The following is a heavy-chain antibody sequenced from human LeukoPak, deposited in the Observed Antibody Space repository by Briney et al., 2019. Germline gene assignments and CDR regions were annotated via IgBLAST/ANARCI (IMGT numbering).Heavy chain of an antibody. CDR2: IYYSGAT. CDR3: ARDLGIAATTDY. V-gene: IGHV4-39*02. CDR1: GGSISSSTYY. D-gene: IGHD6-13*01. J-gene: IGHJ4*02. Sequence: PSETLSLTCTVSGGSISSSTYYWAWIRQPPGKGLEWIGSIYYSGATYYNPSLKSRATISEDTSKNQFSLKLSSVTAADTAVYYCARDLGIAATTDYWGQGTLVTVSS.